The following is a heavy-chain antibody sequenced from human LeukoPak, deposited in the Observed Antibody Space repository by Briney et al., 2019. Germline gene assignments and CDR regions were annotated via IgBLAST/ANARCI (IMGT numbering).Heavy chain of an antibody. CDR3: ARVRRNSGNKYFDP. D-gene: IGHD5-12*01. V-gene: IGHV4-61*02. CDR1: GGSISTGNYY. Sequence: SQTLSLTCTVSGGSISTGNYYWSWIRQPAGMGLEWIGRIYISGGTDYNPSLKSRLTISIDTSKNQFYLRLSSVTAADTAVYYCARVRRNSGNKYFDPWGQGTRVTVSS. CDR2: IYISGGT. J-gene: IGHJ5*02.